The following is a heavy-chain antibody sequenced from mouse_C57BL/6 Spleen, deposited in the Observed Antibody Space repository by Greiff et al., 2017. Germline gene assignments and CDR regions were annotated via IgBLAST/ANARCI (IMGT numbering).Heavy chain of an antibody. D-gene: IGHD4-1*01. V-gene: IGHV1-50*01. CDR3: ARKTGTPFGY. CDR2: IDPSDSYT. Sequence: QVQLQQPGAELVKPGASVKLSCKASGYTFTSYWMQWVKQRPGQGLEWIGEIDPSDSYTNYNQKFKGKATLTVDTSSSTAYMQLSSLTSEDSAVYYCARKTGTPFGYWGQGTTLTVSS. J-gene: IGHJ2*01. CDR1: GYTFTSYW.